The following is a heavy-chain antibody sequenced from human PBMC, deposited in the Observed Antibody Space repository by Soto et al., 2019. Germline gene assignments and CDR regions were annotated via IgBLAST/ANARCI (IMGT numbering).Heavy chain of an antibody. J-gene: IGHJ5*02. D-gene: IGHD1-26*01. CDR2: ISYDGSNK. CDR3: ARDLQFVGDPRFDH. Sequence: PGGSLRLSCAASGFTFSRYAMHWVRQAPGKGLEWVAVISYDGSNKYYADSVKGRFTISRDNSKNTLYLQMNSLRAEDTAVYYCARDLQFVGDPRFDHWGQGTLVTVSS. CDR1: GFTFSRYA. V-gene: IGHV3-30-3*01.